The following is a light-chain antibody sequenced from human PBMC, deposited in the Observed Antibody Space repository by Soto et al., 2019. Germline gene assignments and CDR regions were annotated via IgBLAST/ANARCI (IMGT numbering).Light chain of an antibody. CDR1: QSISSY. CDR3: QQANSFPIT. J-gene: IGKJ5*01. Sequence: DIQMTQSPSSLSASVEDRVTITCRASQSISSYLNWYQQKKGKAPKILIYAASSLQSGVPSRFRGSGSGTDFTLTISRLQPEDSSTYYCQQANSFPITFGQGTRLEIK. V-gene: IGKV1-39*01. CDR2: AAS.